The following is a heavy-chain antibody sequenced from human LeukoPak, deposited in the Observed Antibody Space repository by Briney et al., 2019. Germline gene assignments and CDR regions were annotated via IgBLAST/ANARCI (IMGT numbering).Heavy chain of an antibody. V-gene: IGHV3-48*02. D-gene: IGHD3-10*01. Sequence: GGSLRLSCAASGFTFTSYSMNWVRQAPGKGLEWVSTISGGGGSTYYADSVMGRFTISRDNAKNSLYLQMNSLRDEDTAVYYCARDRSASGNYYTYDYWGQGTLVTVSS. CDR3: ARDRSASGNYYTYDY. J-gene: IGHJ4*02. CDR2: ISGGGGST. CDR1: GFTFTSYS.